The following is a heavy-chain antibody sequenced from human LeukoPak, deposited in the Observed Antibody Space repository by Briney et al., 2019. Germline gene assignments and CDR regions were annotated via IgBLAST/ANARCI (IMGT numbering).Heavy chain of an antibody. V-gene: IGHV4-59*01. CDR2: IYYSGST. Sequence: SETLSLTCTVSGGSISSYYWSWIRQPPGKGLEWIGYIYYSGSTNYNPSLKSRVTVSVDTSKNQFSLKLSSVTAADTAVYYCAREDQYYYDSSGYYNYWGQGTLVTVSS. D-gene: IGHD3-22*01. CDR3: AREDQYYYDSSGYYNY. J-gene: IGHJ4*02. CDR1: GGSISSYY.